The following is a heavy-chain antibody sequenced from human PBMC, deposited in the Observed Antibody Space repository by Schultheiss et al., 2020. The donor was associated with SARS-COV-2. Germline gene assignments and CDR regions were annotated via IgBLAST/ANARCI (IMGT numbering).Heavy chain of an antibody. CDR1: GDSISNYY. V-gene: IGHV4-4*07. D-gene: IGHD2-21*02. Sequence: SETLSLTCTVSGDSISNYYWIWVRQPAGKGLEWIGRISGSGSTNYSPSLKSRVAISVDTSKNQFSLKLISVTAADTAVYYFTSVHPFSDLIGHWGQGTLVTVSS. CDR3: TSVHPFSDLIGH. J-gene: IGHJ5*02. CDR2: ISGSGST.